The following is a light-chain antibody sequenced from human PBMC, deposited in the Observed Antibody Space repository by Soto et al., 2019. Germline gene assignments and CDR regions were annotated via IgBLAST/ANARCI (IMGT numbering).Light chain of an antibody. J-gene: IGKJ3*01. V-gene: IGKV1-27*01. CDR1: QDISNY. Sequence: DIQMTQSPSSLSASVGDRVTITCRASQDISNYLAWYQQRPGKVPKLLIFGATTLQPGVPSRFSGSESGTDFTLTISSLQPDDVATYYGQNCKSAVFTFGPSTKGDIK. CDR3: QNCKSAVFT. CDR2: GAT.